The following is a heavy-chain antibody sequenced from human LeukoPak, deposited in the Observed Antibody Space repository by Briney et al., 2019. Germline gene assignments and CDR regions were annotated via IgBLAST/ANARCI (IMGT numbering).Heavy chain of an antibody. CDR1: GFTFSSYS. CDR3: ARDDTIFSGRGMDV. Sequence: GGSLRLSCAASGFTFSSYSMNWVRQAPGKGLEWVSYISSSSSTIYYADSVKGRFTISRDNAKNSLYLQMNSLRAEDTAVYSCARDDTIFSGRGMDVWGQGTTVTVSS. V-gene: IGHV3-48*04. J-gene: IGHJ6*02. D-gene: IGHD3-9*01. CDR2: ISSSSSTI.